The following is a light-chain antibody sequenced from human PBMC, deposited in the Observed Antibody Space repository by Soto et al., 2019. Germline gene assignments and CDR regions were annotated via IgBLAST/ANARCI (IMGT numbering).Light chain of an antibody. V-gene: IGKV3-15*01. CDR2: GAS. Sequence: EIVMTQSPDTLSVSPGERATLACRASQNIINNLAWYQQKPGQAPRLLIYGASIRATGFPARFSGSGSGTEFTLTISSLQPEDFAVYYCQQYNDWPPLTFGGGTKLEIK. J-gene: IGKJ4*01. CDR1: QNIINN. CDR3: QQYNDWPPLT.